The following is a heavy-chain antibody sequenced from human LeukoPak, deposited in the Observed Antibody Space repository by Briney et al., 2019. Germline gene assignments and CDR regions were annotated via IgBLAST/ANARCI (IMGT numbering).Heavy chain of an antibody. D-gene: IGHD6-19*01. CDR3: ARFVYSSGWSPPLDY. V-gene: IGHV4-39*01. Sequence: SETLSLTCTVSGGSISSSSYYWGWTRQPPGKGLEWIGSIYYSGSTYYNPSLKSRVTISVDTSKNQFSLKLSSVTAADTAVYYGARFVYSSGWSPPLDYWGQGTLVTVSS. J-gene: IGHJ4*02. CDR1: GGSISSSSYY. CDR2: IYYSGST.